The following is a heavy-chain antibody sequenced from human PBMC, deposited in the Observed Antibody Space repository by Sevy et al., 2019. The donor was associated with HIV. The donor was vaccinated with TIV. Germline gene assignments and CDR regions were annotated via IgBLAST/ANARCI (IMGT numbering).Heavy chain of an antibody. V-gene: IGHV4-39*01. CDR2: IYYSGST. CDR3: ARRAVSGYCTTGVCYTDYFDY. Sequence: SENLSLTCTVSGGSISSSSYYWGWIRQPPGKGLEWIGSIYYSGSTYYNPSLKSRVTISVDTSKNQFSLKLSSVTAADTAVYYCARRAVSGYCTTGVCYTDYFDYWGQGTLVTVSS. J-gene: IGHJ4*02. D-gene: IGHD2-8*01. CDR1: GGSISSSSYY.